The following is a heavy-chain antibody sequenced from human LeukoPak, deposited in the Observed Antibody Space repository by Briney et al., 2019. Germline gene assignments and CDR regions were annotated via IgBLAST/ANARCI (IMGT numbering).Heavy chain of an antibody. V-gene: IGHV4-59*03. Sequence: PSETLSLTCTVSGGSINEYYWNWLRQPPGKGLEWIVFIYYRGTTNNNPSLKSRVTTSIDTSKKQFSLNLSSVTAADTAIYYCAGVFSGRRPFELWGQGILVTVSS. CDR1: GGSINEYY. D-gene: IGHD3-10*01. CDR2: IYYRGTT. CDR3: AGVFSGRRPFEL. J-gene: IGHJ4*02.